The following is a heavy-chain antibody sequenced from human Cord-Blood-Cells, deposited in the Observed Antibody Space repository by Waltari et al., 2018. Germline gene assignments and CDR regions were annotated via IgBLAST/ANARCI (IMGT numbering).Heavy chain of an antibody. J-gene: IGHJ3*02. CDR2: IIPIFDTA. CDR1: GGTFGRVA. D-gene: IGHD7-27*01. V-gene: IGHV1-69*01. CDR3: ASELTDAFDI. Sequence: QVPLVQSAAEWKRHRSSGRVPGKAGGGTFGRVAFGGVRKAPGLGLEWMGEIIPIFDTATYAQKVQGRVTITPDESTSTDYMELSSLRSEDTAVYYCASELTDAFDIWGQGTMVTVSS.